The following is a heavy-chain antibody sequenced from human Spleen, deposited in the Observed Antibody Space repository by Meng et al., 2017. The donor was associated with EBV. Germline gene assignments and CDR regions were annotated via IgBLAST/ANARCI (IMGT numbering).Heavy chain of an antibody. CDR1: GFSFSRYW. Sequence: GHVVGSGGVLVQPGGSLRLSCVTSGFSFSRYWMHWVRQAPGKGLEWVSRTNEDGGITTYADSVKGRFTISRDNTKNTLYLQMNSLRAEDTGVYFCSKDLVGSDDDWGQGTLVTVSS. CDR2: TNEDGGIT. D-gene: IGHD6-25*01. V-gene: IGHV3-74*01. CDR3: SKDLVGSDDD. J-gene: IGHJ4*02.